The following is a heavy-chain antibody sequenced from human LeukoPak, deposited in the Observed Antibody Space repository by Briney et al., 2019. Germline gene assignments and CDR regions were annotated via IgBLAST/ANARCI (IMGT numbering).Heavy chain of an antibody. J-gene: IGHJ6*03. Sequence: ASVKVSCKASGGTFSSYAISWVRQAPGQGLEGRGGIIPIFGTANYAQKFQGRVTITTDESTSTAYMELSSLRSEDTAVYYCARVKGSIAARPPYYYYYMDVWGKGTTVTVSS. CDR3: ARVKGSIAARPPYYYYYMDV. D-gene: IGHD6-6*01. V-gene: IGHV1-69*05. CDR1: GGTFSSYA. CDR2: IIPIFGTA.